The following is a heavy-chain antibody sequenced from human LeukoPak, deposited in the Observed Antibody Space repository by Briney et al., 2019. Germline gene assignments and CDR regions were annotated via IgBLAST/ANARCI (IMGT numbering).Heavy chain of an antibody. V-gene: IGHV3-15*01. CDR2: IKSKADGGTT. CDR1: GFTFSNAW. D-gene: IGHD3-22*01. CDR3: TTHHTFYQDSSGYYRGFDN. J-gene: IGHJ4*02. Sequence: GGSLRLSCAASGFTFSNAWMNWVRQAPGKGLEWVARIKSKADGGTTDYATPVKGRFTISRDDSKNTLYLQMNGLKTEDTAVYYCTTHHTFYQDSSGYYRGFDNWGQGTLVTVSS.